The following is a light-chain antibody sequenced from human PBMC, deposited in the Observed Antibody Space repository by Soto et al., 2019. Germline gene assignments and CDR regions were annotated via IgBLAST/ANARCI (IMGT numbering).Light chain of an antibody. CDR3: LQHNSYPYT. CDR2: DTS. V-gene: IGKV1-17*03. J-gene: IGKJ2*01. Sequence: QMTQSPSAMSASVGDRVTSTCRASQYISRFVAWFQQKPGKAPERLIYDTSSLQPGVPSRYSGSGSGTEFTLAISGLLPEDFATYYGLQHNSYPYTFGQGPKLEIK. CDR1: QYISRF.